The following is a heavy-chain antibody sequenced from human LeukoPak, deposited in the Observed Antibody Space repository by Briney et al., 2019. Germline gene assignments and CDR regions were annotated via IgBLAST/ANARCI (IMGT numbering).Heavy chain of an antibody. CDR1: GFTFSSYA. CDR3: AKAYGIVGAPGAFDI. J-gene: IGHJ3*02. Sequence: GGSLRLSCAASGFTFSSYAMSWVRQAPGKGQEWVSGISSSGGSTYYADSVKGRFTISRDNSKNTLYLKMNGLRAEDTAVYYCAKAYGIVGAPGAFDIWGQGTMVTVSS. D-gene: IGHD1-26*01. V-gene: IGHV3-23*01. CDR2: ISSSGGST.